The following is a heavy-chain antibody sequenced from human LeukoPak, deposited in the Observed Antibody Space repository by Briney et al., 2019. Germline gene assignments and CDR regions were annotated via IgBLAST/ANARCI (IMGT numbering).Heavy chain of an antibody. CDR2: INHSGST. CDR3: ARSFSYSRKTFDY. V-gene: IGHV4-34*01. CDR1: GGSFSGYY. D-gene: IGHD6-13*01. J-gene: IGHJ4*02. Sequence: PSETLSLTCAVYGGSFSGYYWSWIRQSPGKGLEWIGEINHSGSTNYNPSLKSRVTISVDTSKNQFSLKLSSVTAADTAVYYCARSFSYSRKTFDYWGQGTLVTVSS.